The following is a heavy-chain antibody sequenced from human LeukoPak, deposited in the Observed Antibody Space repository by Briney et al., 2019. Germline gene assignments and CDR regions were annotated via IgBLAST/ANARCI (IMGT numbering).Heavy chain of an antibody. D-gene: IGHD6-13*01. J-gene: IGHJ4*02. CDR1: GFSLTTVGVG. Sequence: SGPTLVNPTQTLTLTCTFSGFSLTTVGVGVGWIRQPPGKALEWLALIFWNGDMRFSPSLKTRLTITRDTSKNQVVLTMTNMDPVDTATYYCARPGYSSSWYKGGEDYWGQGTLVTVSS. CDR3: ARPGYSSSWYKGGEDY. CDR2: IFWNGDM. V-gene: IGHV2-5*01.